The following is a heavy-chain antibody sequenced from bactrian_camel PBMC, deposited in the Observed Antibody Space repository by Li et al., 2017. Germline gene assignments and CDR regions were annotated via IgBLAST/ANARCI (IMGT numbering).Heavy chain of an antibody. Sequence: VQLVESGGGSVQVGGSLTPSCVASGDTIGRYCMGWFRQIPDKEREGVAGIESDGSTSYADSVKGRFAISQDNAKNTLYLQMNSLQPDDTAMYYCAAGTRIIVGDYCDGITTWGQGTQVTVS. CDR3: AAGTRIIVGDYCDGITT. CDR2: IESDGST. J-gene: IGHJ6*01. V-gene: IGHV3S55*01. CDR1: GDTIGRYC. D-gene: IGHD3*01.